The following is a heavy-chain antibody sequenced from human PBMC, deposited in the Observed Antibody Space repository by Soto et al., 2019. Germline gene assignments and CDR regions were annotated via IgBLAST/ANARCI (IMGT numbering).Heavy chain of an antibody. CDR2: INSDGSST. V-gene: IGHV3-74*01. CDR3: ARVSREVVPAAIDY. Sequence: GGSLRLSCAASGFTFSSYWIHWVRQAPGKGLVWVSRINSDGSSTTYADSVKGRFTISRDNAKNTLYLQMTSLRAEDTAVYYCARVSREVVPAAIDYWGQGALVTVSS. D-gene: IGHD2-2*01. CDR1: GFTFSSYW. J-gene: IGHJ4*02.